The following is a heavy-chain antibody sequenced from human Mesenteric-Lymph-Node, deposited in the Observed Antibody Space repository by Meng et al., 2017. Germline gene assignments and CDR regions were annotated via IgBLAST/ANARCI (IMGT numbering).Heavy chain of an antibody. V-gene: IGHV4-30-4*01. D-gene: IGHD3-10*01. Sequence: QVQLQESCPGLVKPSQTLSLTCTVSGGSISSGDYYWSWIRQPPGKGLEWIGCIYYSGSTYYNPSLKSRVSMSIDKSKNQFSLKLTSVTAADTAVYHCLRGSGGSVWGQGTLVTVSS. CDR2: IYYSGST. CDR3: LRGSGGSV. CDR1: GGSISSGDYY. J-gene: IGHJ1*01.